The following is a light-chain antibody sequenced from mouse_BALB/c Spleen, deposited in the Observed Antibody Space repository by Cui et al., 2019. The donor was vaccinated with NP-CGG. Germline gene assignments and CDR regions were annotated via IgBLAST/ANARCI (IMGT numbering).Light chain of an antibody. J-gene: IGLJ1*01. CDR1: TGAVTTSNY. Sequence: QAVVTQESALTTSPGETVTLTCRSSTGAVTTSNYANWVQEKTDHLFTGLIGGTNNRAPGVPARFSGSLIGDKAALTITGAQTEDEAIYFFALWYSNHWVFGGGTKLTVL. V-gene: IGLV1*01. CDR3: ALWYSNHWV. CDR2: GTN.